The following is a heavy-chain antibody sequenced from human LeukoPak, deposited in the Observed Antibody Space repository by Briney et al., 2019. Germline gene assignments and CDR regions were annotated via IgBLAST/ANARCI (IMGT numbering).Heavy chain of an antibody. D-gene: IGHD3-9*01. Sequence: SVKVSCKASGFTFTSSAMQWVRQARGQRLEWIGWIVVGSGNTNYAQKFQGRVTMTRNTSISTAYMELSSLRSEDTAVYYCARPKLRYFDWLPDWYFDLWGRGTLVTVSS. CDR1: GFTFTSSA. J-gene: IGHJ2*01. CDR3: ARPKLRYFDWLPDWYFDL. CDR2: IVVGSGNT. V-gene: IGHV1-58*02.